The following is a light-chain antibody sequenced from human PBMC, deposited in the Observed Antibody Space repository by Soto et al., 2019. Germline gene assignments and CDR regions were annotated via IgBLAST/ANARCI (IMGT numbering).Light chain of an antibody. Sequence: DIVMTQSPVTLSVSPGERATLPCRASQSVSSNLAWYQQKPGQAPSLLIYGAFTRATGIPARFSGTGSGTEFTLTISSLQSEDFALYYCQQYNDWPLTFGQGTKVDIK. CDR1: QSVSSN. V-gene: IGKV3-15*01. J-gene: IGKJ1*01. CDR3: QQYNDWPLT. CDR2: GAF.